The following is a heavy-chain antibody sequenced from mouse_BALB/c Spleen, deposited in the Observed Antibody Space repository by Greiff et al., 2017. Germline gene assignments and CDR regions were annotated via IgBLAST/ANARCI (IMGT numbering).Heavy chain of an antibody. CDR2: RSYSGST. J-gene: IGHJ2*01. V-gene: IGHV3-2*02. CDR1: GYSITSDYA. D-gene: IGHD1-1*01. Sequence: VQLKQSGPGLVKPSQSLSLTCTVTGYSITSDYAWNWIRQFPGNKLEWMGYRSYSGSTSYNPSLKSRISITRDTSKNQFFLQLNSVTTEDTATYYCAISTTAYFDYWGQGTTLTVSS. CDR3: AISTTAYFDY.